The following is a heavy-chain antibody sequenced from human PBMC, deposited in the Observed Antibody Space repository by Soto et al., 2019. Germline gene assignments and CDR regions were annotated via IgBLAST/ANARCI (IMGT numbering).Heavy chain of an antibody. V-gene: IGHV6-1*01. D-gene: IGHD1-1*01. Sequence: SQTLSLTCDISGDSVFSDRDGWNWIRQTPSRGLEWLGRTYYRSKWYNNYAVCVKSRITINPATSKNQFSLQLNSVTPEDTAVYYCARGSWDDVSGHYSMDVWGKGTTVTVSS. CDR2: TYYRSKWYN. CDR3: ARGSWDDVSGHYSMDV. J-gene: IGHJ6*03. CDR1: GDSVFSDRDG.